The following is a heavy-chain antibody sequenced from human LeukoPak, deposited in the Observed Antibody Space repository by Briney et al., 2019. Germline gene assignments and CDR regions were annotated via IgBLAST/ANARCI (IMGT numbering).Heavy chain of an antibody. Sequence: PGGSLRLSCKASGFTFSSYEMNWVRQAPGKGLEWVAGISGSGGGTNYADSVKGRFTIPRDNPKNTLYLQMNSLGAEDTAVYFCAKRGVVIRVILVGFHKEAYYFDSWGQGALVTVSS. J-gene: IGHJ4*02. CDR1: GFTFSSYE. D-gene: IGHD3-22*01. V-gene: IGHV3-23*01. CDR2: ISGSGGGT. CDR3: AKRGVVIRVILVGFHKEAYYFDS.